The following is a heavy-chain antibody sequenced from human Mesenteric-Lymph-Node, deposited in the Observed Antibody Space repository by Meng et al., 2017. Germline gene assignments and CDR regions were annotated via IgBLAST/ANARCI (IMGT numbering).Heavy chain of an antibody. CDR1: GFAFRSFE. CDR3: ARTPGSSGYYVY. J-gene: IGHJ4*02. V-gene: IGHV3-53*01. CDR2: IYSGGST. D-gene: IGHD3-22*01. Sequence: GGSLRLSCAASGFAFRSFEMNWVRQAPGKGLEWVSVIYSGGSTYYADSVKGRFTISRDNSKNTLYLQMNGLTAEDTALYYCARTPGSSGYYVYWGQGTLVTVSS.